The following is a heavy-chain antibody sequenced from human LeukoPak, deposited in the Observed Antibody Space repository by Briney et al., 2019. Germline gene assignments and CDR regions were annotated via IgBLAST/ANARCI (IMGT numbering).Heavy chain of an antibody. CDR1: GGSISSGGYS. Sequence: SETLSLTCAVSGGSISSGGYSWRWIRQPPGTGLEWIGYIYYSGSTYYNPSLKSRVTISVDTSKNQFSLKLSSVTAADTAVYYCARHLRPSVWFGELLHWFDPWGQGTLVTVSS. J-gene: IGHJ5*02. CDR3: ARHLRPSVWFGELLHWFDP. CDR2: IYYSGST. D-gene: IGHD3-10*01. V-gene: IGHV4-30-4*07.